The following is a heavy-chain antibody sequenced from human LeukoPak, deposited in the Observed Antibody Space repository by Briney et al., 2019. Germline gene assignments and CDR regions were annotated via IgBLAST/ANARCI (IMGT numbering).Heavy chain of an antibody. CDR2: ISYDGSSQ. V-gene: IGHV3-30-3*01. CDR1: GFSFSAYS. D-gene: IGHD3-9*01. J-gene: IGHJ4*02. CDR3: TRDQQAYDVLAGFLY. Sequence: WGSLRLSCVASGFSFSAYSMHWVCQAPGKGLEWVAFISYDGSSQYYPDSVKGRSTISRDNSNNTLFLQMTSLRTEDTAIYYCTRDQQAYDVLAGFLYWGQGALVTVSS.